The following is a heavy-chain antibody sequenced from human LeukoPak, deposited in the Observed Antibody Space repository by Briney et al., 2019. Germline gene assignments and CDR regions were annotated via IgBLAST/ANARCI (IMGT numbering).Heavy chain of an antibody. Sequence: SETLSLTCAVYGGSFSGYYWSWIRQPPGKGLEWIGEINHSRSTNYNPSLKSRVTISVDTSKNQFSLKLSSVTAADTAVYYCARVRPTYYYDSSGYYAHLRLDYFDYWGQGTLVTVSS. CDR1: GGSFSGYY. CDR2: INHSRST. J-gene: IGHJ4*02. V-gene: IGHV4-34*01. D-gene: IGHD3-22*01. CDR3: ARVRPTYYYDSSGYYAHLRLDYFDY.